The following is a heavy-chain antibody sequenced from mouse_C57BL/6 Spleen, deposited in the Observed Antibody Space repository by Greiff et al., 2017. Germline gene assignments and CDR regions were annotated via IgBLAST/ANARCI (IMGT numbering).Heavy chain of an antibody. Sequence: EVNVVESGGGLVKPGGSLKLSCAASGFTFSSYAMSWVRQTPEKRLEWVATISDGGSYTYYPDNVKGRFTISRDNAKNNLYLQMSHLKSEDTAMYYCSRDSMACFDYWGQGTTLTVSS. D-gene: IGHD1-1*02. CDR2: ISDGGSYT. J-gene: IGHJ2*01. CDR1: GFTFSSYA. CDR3: SRDSMACFDY. V-gene: IGHV5-4*01.